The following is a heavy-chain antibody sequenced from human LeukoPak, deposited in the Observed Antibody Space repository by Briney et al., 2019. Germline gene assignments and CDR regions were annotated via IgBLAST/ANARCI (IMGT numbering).Heavy chain of an antibody. CDR3: AKDRANGIADIDY. CDR1: GFTFSSYG. Sequence: GRSLRLSCAASGFTFSSYGMHWVRQAPGKGLEWVAVIWYDGSNKYYADSVKGRFTISRDNSKNTLYLQMNSLRAEDTAVYYCAKDRANGIADIDYWGQGTLVTVSS. CDR2: IWYDGSNK. D-gene: IGHD6-13*01. V-gene: IGHV3-33*06. J-gene: IGHJ4*02.